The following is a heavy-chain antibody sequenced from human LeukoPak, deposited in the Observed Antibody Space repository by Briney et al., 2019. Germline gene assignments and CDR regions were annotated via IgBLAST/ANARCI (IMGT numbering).Heavy chain of an antibody. Sequence: SETLSLTCTVSGGSISSGGYYWSWIRQPPGKGLEWIGYIYQSGGTYYNPSLKSRVTISVDRSNNQFSLKLNSVTAADTAVYYCASGPQTGYGYWGQGTLVTVSS. CDR2: IYQSGGT. V-gene: IGHV4-30-2*01. J-gene: IGHJ4*02. CDR1: GGSISSGGYY. D-gene: IGHD1-14*01. CDR3: ASGPQTGYGY.